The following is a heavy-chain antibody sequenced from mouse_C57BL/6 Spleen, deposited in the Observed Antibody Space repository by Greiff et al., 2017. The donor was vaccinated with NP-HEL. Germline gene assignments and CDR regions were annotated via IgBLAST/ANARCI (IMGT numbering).Heavy chain of an antibody. Sequence: VKVVESGPGLVAPSQSLSITCTVSGFSLTSYAISWVRQPPGKGLEWLGVLWTGGGTNYNSAPKSRLSISKDNSKSQVFLKMNSLQTDDTARYYCARNPYYGSSYSAMDYWGQGTSVTVSS. CDR2: LWTGGGT. J-gene: IGHJ4*01. CDR1: GFSLTSYA. CDR3: ARNPYYGSSYSAMDY. D-gene: IGHD1-1*01. V-gene: IGHV2-9-1*01.